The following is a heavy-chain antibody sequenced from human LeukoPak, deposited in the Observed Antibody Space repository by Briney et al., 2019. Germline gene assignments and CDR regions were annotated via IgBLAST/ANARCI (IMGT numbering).Heavy chain of an antibody. V-gene: IGHV3-48*02. CDR3: ARVPGYCSGGSCFSTYFDY. Sequence: GGSLRLSCAASGFSFSSYNMNWVRQAPGKGLEWVSYSSGSSTIYYADSVKGRFTISRDNAKNSLYLQMNSLRDEDTAVYYCARVPGYCSGGSCFSTYFDYWGQGTLVTVSS. CDR2: SSGSSTI. J-gene: IGHJ4*02. CDR1: GFSFSSYN. D-gene: IGHD2-15*01.